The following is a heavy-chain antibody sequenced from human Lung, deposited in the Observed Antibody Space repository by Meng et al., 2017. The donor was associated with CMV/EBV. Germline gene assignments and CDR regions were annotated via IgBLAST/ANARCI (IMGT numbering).Heavy chain of an antibody. J-gene: IGHJ6*02. Sequence: GESXKISCAASGFTFSTFAMSWVRQAPGKGLQWVSVIYSGDDSTYYADSVKGRFTISRDNSKNMLYLQMNSLRAEDSAVYFCAKGKWGGYYYDYGMDVWGRGTXVTVSS. V-gene: IGHV3-23*03. CDR1: GFTFSTFA. CDR3: AKGKWGGYYYDYGMDV. D-gene: IGHD1-26*01. CDR2: IYSGDDST.